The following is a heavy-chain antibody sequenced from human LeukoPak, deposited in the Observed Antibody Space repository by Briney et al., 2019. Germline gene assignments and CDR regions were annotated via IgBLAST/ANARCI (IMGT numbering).Heavy chain of an antibody. CDR1: GFTFDDYA. J-gene: IGHJ4*02. CDR3: AKDSLPLGYCSGDSCYSEDYFDY. CDR2: ISWNSGSI. D-gene: IGHD2-15*01. V-gene: IGHV3-9*01. Sequence: PGRSLRLSCAASGFTFDDYAMHWVRQAPGKGLEWVSGISWNSGSIGYADSVKGRFTISRDNAKNSLYLQMNSLRAEDTALYYCAKDSLPLGYCSGDSCYSEDYFDYWGQGTLVTVSS.